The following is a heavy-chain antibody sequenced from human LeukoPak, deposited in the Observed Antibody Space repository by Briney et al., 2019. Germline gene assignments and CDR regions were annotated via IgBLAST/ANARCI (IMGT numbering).Heavy chain of an antibody. Sequence: GESLKISCKGSGYSFTSYWIGWVRQMPGKGLECMGIIYPGDSDTRYSPSFQGQVTISADKSISTAYLQWSSLKASDTAMYYCAREVAVAAEGDWFDPWGQGTLVTVSS. CDR2: IYPGDSDT. CDR1: GYSFTSYW. CDR3: AREVAVAAEGDWFDP. J-gene: IGHJ5*02. V-gene: IGHV5-51*01. D-gene: IGHD6-19*01.